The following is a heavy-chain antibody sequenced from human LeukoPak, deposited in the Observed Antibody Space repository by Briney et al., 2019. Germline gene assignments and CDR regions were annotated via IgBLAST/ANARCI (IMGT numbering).Heavy chain of an antibody. CDR1: GFTFSSYW. CDR2: ISYDGSNK. J-gene: IGHJ5*02. CDR3: ARAKYSRSWFDP. V-gene: IGHV3-30*03. D-gene: IGHD6-6*01. Sequence: GGSLRLSCAGSGFTFSSYWMSWVRQAPGKGLEWVAVISYDGSNKYYADSVKGRFTISRDNSKNMLYLQMNSLRAEDTAVYYCARAKYSRSWFDPWGQGTLVTVSS.